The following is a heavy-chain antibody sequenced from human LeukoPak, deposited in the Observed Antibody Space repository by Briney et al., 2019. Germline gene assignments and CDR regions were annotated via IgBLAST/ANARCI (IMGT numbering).Heavy chain of an antibody. D-gene: IGHD2-15*01. J-gene: IGHJ5*02. CDR1: GYTFTGYH. Sequence: ASVKVSCKAAGYTFTGYHMFWVRQAPGQGLEWMGRINPNNGGTNYAQKFQGRVTMTRDTSISTAYMELSRLRSDDTAVYYCARGYCSGGGCYSVENWFDPWGQGTLVTVSS. CDR3: ARGYCSGGGCYSVENWFDP. CDR2: INPNNGGT. V-gene: IGHV1-2*06.